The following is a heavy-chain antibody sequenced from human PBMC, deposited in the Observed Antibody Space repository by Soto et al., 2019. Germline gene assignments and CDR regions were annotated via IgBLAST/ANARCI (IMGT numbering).Heavy chain of an antibody. D-gene: IGHD3-3*01. CDR1: GFTFSSHW. Sequence: SLRLSCAASGFTFSSHWMSWVREAPGKRLEWVANIKQDGSEKYYVDSVKGRFTISRDNAKNSLYLQMNSLRAEDTAVYYCARDVRYYDFWSGSYRYYYGMDVWGQGTTVTV. CDR3: ARDVRYYDFWSGSYRYYYGMDV. J-gene: IGHJ6*02. CDR2: IKQDGSEK. V-gene: IGHV3-7*05.